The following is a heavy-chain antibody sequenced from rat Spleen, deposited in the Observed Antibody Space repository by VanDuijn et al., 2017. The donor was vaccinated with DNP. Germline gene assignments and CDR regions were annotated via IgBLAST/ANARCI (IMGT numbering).Heavy chain of an antibody. D-gene: IGHD3-8*01. CDR1: GFIFSNYW. CDR3: TSNPHIRTAAPFDY. J-gene: IGHJ2*01. Sequence: EVQLVESGGGPVQPGRSLKLSCVASGFIFSNYWMTWIRQAPGKGLEWVASITTSGDSTYYSESVKGRFSISRDNAKSTLYLQVNSLRSEDTATYYCTSNPHIRTAAPFDYWGQGVMVTVSS. V-gene: IGHV5-31*01. CDR2: ITTSGDST.